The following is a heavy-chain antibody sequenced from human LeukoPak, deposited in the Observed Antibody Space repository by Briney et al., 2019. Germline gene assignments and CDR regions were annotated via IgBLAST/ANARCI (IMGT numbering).Heavy chain of an antibody. D-gene: IGHD3-10*01. V-gene: IGHV1-2*02. CDR1: GYTFTDYY. CDR3: AREIFGSGSYPDY. J-gene: IGHJ4*02. Sequence: ASVKVSCKASGYTFTDYYMHWVRQAPGQGFEWMGWINPNDGDTNYAQKFQGRVTMTRDTSISTAHMEVSRLRSDDTAVYYCAREIFGSGSYPDYWGQGTLVTVSS. CDR2: INPNDGDT.